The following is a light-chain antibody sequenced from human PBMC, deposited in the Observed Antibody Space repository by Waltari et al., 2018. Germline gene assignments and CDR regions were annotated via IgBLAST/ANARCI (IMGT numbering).Light chain of an antibody. CDR3: QSYDHNNVL. V-gene: IGLV6-57*02. J-gene: IGLJ2*01. CDR2: EDN. Sequence: NFMLTQPHSVSESLGKTITISCTGSGANIANNYVQWYQQRPGSAPTTVIYEDNRRPSAVPVRFSGSSDSSSSPASLTISGLKTEDEADNYCQSYDHNNVLFGGGTKLTVL. CDR1: GANIANNY.